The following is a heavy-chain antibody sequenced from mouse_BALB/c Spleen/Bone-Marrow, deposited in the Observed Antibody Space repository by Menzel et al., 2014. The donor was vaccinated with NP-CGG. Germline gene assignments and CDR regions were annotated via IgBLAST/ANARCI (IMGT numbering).Heavy chain of an antibody. CDR2: ISSGGGST. J-gene: IGHJ3*01. Sequence: EVKLMESGGGLVKPGGSLKLSCAASGFAFSSYDMSWARQTPEKRLEWVAYISSGGGSTYYSDTVKGRFTISRDNAKNTLYLQMGSLKSEDTAMYYCARQILRGFAYWGQGTLVTVSA. CDR1: GFAFSSYD. D-gene: IGHD1-1*01. CDR3: ARQILRGFAY. V-gene: IGHV5-12-1*01.